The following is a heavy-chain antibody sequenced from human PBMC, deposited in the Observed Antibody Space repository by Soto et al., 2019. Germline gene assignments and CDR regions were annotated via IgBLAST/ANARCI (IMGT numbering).Heavy chain of an antibody. CDR1: GGSISSYY. J-gene: IGHJ6*03. CDR2: IYYSGST. D-gene: IGHD2-2*01. Sequence: SETLSLTCTVSGGSISSYYWSWIRQPPGKGLEWIGYIYYSGSTNYNPSLKSRVTISVDTSKNQFSLKLSSVTAADTAVYYCVGSTSGRSDYCYYYYMDVWGKGTTVTVS. CDR3: VGSTSGRSDYCYYYYMDV. V-gene: IGHV4-59*08.